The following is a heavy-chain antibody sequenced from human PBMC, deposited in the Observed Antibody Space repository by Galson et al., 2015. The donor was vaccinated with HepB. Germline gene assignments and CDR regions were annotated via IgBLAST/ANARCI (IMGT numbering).Heavy chain of an antibody. J-gene: IGHJ6*03. Sequence: SLRLSCAASGFTFISYGMHWVRQAPGKGPEWVAVIWFDGNNKYYADSVKGRFTISRDNSKNTLYLQMNSLRAEDTAVYYCARAGYSNYEGGDYYYYYMDVWGKGTTVTVSS. V-gene: IGHV3-33*01. D-gene: IGHD4-11*01. CDR2: IWFDGNNK. CDR1: GFTFISYG. CDR3: ARAGYSNYEGGDYYYYYMDV.